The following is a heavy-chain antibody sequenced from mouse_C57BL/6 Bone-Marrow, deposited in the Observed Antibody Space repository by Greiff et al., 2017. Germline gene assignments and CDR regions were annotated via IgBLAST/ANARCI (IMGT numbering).Heavy chain of an antibody. V-gene: IGHV1-9*01. D-gene: IGHD1-1*01. CDR1: GYTFTGYW. CDR2: IVPGSGST. Sequence: QVQLQQPGAELMKPGASVKLSCKATGYTFTGYWIEWVKQRPGHGLEWIGEIVPGSGSTNYNEKFKGKATFTADTSSTTAYMQPSSLTTEDSSIYYCARSNYYGSSPWFAYWGQGTLVTVSA. CDR3: ARSNYYGSSPWFAY. J-gene: IGHJ3*01.